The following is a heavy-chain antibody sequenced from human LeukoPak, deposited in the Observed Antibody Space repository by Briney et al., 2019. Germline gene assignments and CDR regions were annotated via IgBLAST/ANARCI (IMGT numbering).Heavy chain of an antibody. D-gene: IGHD2-15*01. CDR1: GYSISSGYY. V-gene: IGHV4-38-2*01. CDR3: ARHQYCSGGSCYVKDAFDI. J-gene: IGHJ3*02. Sequence: PSETLSLTCAVSGYSISSGYYWGWIRQPPGKGLEWIGSIYYSGSTYYNPSLKSRVTISVDTSKNQFSLKLSSVTAADTAVYYCARHQYCSGGSCYVKDAFDIWGQGTMVTVSS. CDR2: IYYSGST.